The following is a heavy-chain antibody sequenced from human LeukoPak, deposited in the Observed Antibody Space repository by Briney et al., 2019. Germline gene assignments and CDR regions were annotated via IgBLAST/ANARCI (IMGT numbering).Heavy chain of an antibody. CDR2: IYYSGST. CDR1: GGSISSGDYY. CDR3: ARGGGYDSSGSNYLFDY. V-gene: IGHV4-30-4*01. J-gene: IGHJ4*02. Sequence: SETLSLTCTASGGSISSGDYYWSWIRQPPGKGLEWIGYIYYSGSTYYNPSLKSRVTISVDTSKNQFSLKLSSVTAADTAVCYCARGGGYDSSGSNYLFDYWGQGTLVTVSS. D-gene: IGHD3-22*01.